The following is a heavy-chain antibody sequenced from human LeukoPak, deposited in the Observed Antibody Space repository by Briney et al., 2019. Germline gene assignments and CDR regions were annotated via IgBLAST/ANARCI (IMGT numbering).Heavy chain of an antibody. V-gene: IGHV3-23*01. Sequence: GGSLRLSCAASGFTFSSYAMSWVRQAPGKGLEWVSAISGSGGSTYYADSVKGRFTISRDNSKNTLYLQMNSLRAEDTAVYYCATEEGVEWLGTNYFDYWGQGTLVTVSS. CDR2: ISGSGGST. J-gene: IGHJ4*02. CDR3: ATEEGVEWLGTNYFDY. CDR1: GFTFSSYA. D-gene: IGHD6-19*01.